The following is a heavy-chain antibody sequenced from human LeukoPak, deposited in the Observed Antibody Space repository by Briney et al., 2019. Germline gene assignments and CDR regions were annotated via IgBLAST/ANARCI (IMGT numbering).Heavy chain of an antibody. Sequence: GGSLRLSCAASGFSFSDYYMDWVRQAPGKGLEWVGRSRNKANSYSTEYVASVKGRFTISRDDSENSVYLQMNSLRAADTAVFYCARDRGGSGWYEFESWGQGTLVTVSS. CDR2: SRNKANSYST. CDR1: GFSFSDYY. V-gene: IGHV3-72*01. CDR3: ARDRGGSGWYEFES. D-gene: IGHD6-19*01. J-gene: IGHJ4*02.